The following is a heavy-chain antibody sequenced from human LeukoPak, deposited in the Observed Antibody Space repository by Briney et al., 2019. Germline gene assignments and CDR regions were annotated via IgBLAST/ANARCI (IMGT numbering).Heavy chain of an antibody. CDR1: GINFSNYD. CDR3: ARGPATVTASYYYYGMDV. Sequence: GSLSLSCAASGINFSNYDMHWVRQATGKGLEWVSAIGTAGDTYYPGSVKGRFTISRENAKNSLYLQMNSLRAGDTAVYYCARGPATVTASYYYYGMDVWGQGTTVTVSS. V-gene: IGHV3-13*01. CDR2: IGTAGDT. J-gene: IGHJ6*02. D-gene: IGHD4-17*01.